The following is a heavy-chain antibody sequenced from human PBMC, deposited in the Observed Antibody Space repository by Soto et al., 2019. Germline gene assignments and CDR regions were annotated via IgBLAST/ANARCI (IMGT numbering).Heavy chain of an antibody. CDR2: INPSGGST. D-gene: IGHD3-3*01. CDR3: AGGQSYDFWSGPLGGWWFDL. CDR1: GYTFTSYY. J-gene: IGHJ5*02. V-gene: IGHV1-46*01. Sequence: ASVKVSCKASGYTFTSYYMHWVRQAPGQGLEWMGVINPSGGSTSYAQKFQGRVTMTRDTSTSTVYMELSSLRSEDTAVYYCAGGQSYDFWSGPLGGWWFDLWGQGTLVTVSS.